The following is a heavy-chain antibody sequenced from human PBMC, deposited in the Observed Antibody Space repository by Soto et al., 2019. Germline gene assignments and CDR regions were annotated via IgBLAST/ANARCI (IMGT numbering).Heavy chain of an antibody. CDR1: GFTFSNYG. Sequence: QVQMVESGGDVVQPGRSLRLSCAASGFTFSNYGMHWVRQAPGKGLEWVAFISHEGSKKYYEDSVKGRFTISRDNSKNTLYLQVDSLRIEDTAVYYCAKAGGLGGLDYWGQGTLVAVSS. CDR2: ISHEGSKK. J-gene: IGHJ4*02. V-gene: IGHV3-30*18. D-gene: IGHD7-27*01. CDR3: AKAGGLGGLDY.